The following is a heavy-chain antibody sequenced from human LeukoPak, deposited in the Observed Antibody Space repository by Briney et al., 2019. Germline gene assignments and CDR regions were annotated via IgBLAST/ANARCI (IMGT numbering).Heavy chain of an antibody. CDR2: MNPNSGNT. Sequence: GASVKVSCKASGYTFTSYDINWVRQATGQGRERRGWMNPNSGNTGNAQKFQATVTMPRNTSITPPYMELSSLRSEDTAVYYCARPLDTGYYYGMDVWGQGTTVTVSS. CDR1: GYTFTSYD. V-gene: IGHV1-8*01. CDR3: ARPLDTGYYYGMDV. J-gene: IGHJ6*02. D-gene: IGHD5-18*01.